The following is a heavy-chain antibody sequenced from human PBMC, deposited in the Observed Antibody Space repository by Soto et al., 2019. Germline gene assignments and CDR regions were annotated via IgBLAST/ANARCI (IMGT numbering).Heavy chain of an antibody. CDR3: ARRAFGSSRSFDI. CDR1: GFTFSSYA. Sequence: QPGGSLRLSCAASGFTFSSYAMSWVRQAPGKGLEWVSAISGSGGSTYYADSVKGRFTISRDNSKNTLYLQMNSLRAEDTALYYCARRAFGSSRSFDIWGQGTMVTVSS. D-gene: IGHD6-6*01. CDR2: ISGSGGST. V-gene: IGHV3-23*01. J-gene: IGHJ3*02.